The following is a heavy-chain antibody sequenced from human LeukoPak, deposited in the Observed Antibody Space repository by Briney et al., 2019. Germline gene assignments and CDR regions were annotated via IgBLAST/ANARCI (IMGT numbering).Heavy chain of an antibody. CDR2: ISSGSGYI. V-gene: IGHV3-21*01. CDR3: ARDGWPGSSYYRPFDY. CDR1: GFTFSSYS. D-gene: IGHD6-13*01. J-gene: IGHJ4*02. Sequence: PGGPLRLSCAASGFTFSSYSINWVRQAPGKGLEWVSSISSGSGYIYYADSVKGRFTISRDDAKSSLYLQMNSLRADDTAVYYCARDGWPGSSYYRPFDYWGQGTLVTVSS.